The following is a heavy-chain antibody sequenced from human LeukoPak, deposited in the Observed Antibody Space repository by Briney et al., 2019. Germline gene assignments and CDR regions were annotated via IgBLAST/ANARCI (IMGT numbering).Heavy chain of an antibody. J-gene: IGHJ4*02. CDR3: ARGWSVQALYYFDY. CDR1: GGSFSGYY. V-gene: IGHV4-34*01. CDR2: IKHSGST. Sequence: SETLSLTCAVYGGSFSGYYWSWIRQPPGKRLEWAGEIKHSGSTNCNPSLKSRVTISVDTSKNHFSLKLSSVTAADTAVYYCARGWSVQALYYFDYWGQGTLVTVSS. D-gene: IGHD3-3*01.